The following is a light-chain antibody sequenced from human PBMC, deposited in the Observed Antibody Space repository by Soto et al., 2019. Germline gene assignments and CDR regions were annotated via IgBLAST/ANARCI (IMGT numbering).Light chain of an antibody. J-gene: IGKJ5*01. V-gene: IGKV3-20*01. CDR1: QGVASRY. CDR3: QQYGSSPIA. CDR2: GAS. Sequence: EIVVTQSPGTLSLSPGERATLSCRASQGVASRYLAWYQQKPGQAPRLLIYGASTRATGIPDRFSGSGLGTDFTLTISRLEPEDFAVYYCQQYGSSPIAFGQGTRLEIK.